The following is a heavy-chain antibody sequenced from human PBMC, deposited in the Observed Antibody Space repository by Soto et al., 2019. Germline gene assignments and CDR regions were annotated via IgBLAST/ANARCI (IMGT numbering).Heavy chain of an antibody. V-gene: IGHV4-34*01. D-gene: IGHD3-22*01. CDR1: GTSFGGYF. CDR2: IDHRGST. Sequence: SETLSLTCAVSGTSFGGYFWTWIRQPPGKGLEWIGEIDHRGSTNYNPALRSRVTISVDSSKNQFSLKMASVTAADTAVYYCASTSSDYYDSSGPSYYLGMDVWGQGTTVTVSS. J-gene: IGHJ6*02. CDR3: ASTSSDYYDSSGPSYYLGMDV.